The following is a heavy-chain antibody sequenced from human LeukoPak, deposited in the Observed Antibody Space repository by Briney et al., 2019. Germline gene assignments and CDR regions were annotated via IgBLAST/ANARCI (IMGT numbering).Heavy chain of an antibody. CDR3: ARFMDFWSGYSDY. Sequence: GESLKISCQGSGYSFTSYWIGWVRPMPGKGLEWMGIIYPGDSDTRYSPSFQGQVTISADKSISTAYLQWSSLKASDTAMYYCARFMDFWSGYSDYWGQGTLVTVSS. CDR2: IYPGDSDT. J-gene: IGHJ4*02. CDR1: GYSFTSYW. D-gene: IGHD3-3*01. V-gene: IGHV5-51*01.